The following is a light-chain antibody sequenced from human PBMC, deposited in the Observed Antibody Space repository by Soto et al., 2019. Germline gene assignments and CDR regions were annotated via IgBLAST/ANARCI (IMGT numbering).Light chain of an antibody. Sequence: IQMTHSPSTLSATAGYRGTITCLASQSISSWLAWYQQKPGKAPKLLIYDASNLESGVPSRFSGSGSGTEFTLTISNLQPDDIATYYCQQYENSWTFGQGTKLDI. J-gene: IGKJ1*01. CDR2: DAS. CDR1: QSISSW. V-gene: IGKV1-5*01. CDR3: QQYENSWT.